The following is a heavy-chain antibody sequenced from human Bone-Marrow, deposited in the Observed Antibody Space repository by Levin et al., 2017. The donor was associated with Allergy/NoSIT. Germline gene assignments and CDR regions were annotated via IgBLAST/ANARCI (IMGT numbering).Heavy chain of an antibody. D-gene: IGHD2-15*01. CDR1: GDSISSGDYS. V-gene: IGHV4-30-2*01. CDR2: IFHSGSS. J-gene: IGHJ6*02. CDR3: ARTLVVRASLRFYYYYGMDV. Sequence: PSETLSLTCAVSGDSISSGDYSWSWIRQPPGTGLEWLGHIFHSGSSYYNPSLKSRVTMSVDRSKNQFSLRLSSLTAADTAVYYCARTLVVRASLRFYYYYGMDVWGQGTTVTVSS.